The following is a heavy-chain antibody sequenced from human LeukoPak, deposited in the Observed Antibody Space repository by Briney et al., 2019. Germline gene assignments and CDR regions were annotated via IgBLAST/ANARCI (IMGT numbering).Heavy chain of an antibody. Sequence: GGSLRLSCAASGFTFSSYAMSWVRQAPGKGLEWVSAISGSGGSTYYADSVKGRFTISRDNSKNTLYLQMNRLRAEDTAVYYCAKVNSRSSSWYRGGGYFDYWGQGTLVTVSS. J-gene: IGHJ4*02. D-gene: IGHD6-13*01. CDR1: GFTFSSYA. CDR2: ISGSGGST. CDR3: AKVNSRSSSWYRGGGYFDY. V-gene: IGHV3-23*01.